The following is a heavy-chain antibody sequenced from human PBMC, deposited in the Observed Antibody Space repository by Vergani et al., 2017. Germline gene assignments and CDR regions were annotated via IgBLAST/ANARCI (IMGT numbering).Heavy chain of an antibody. CDR2: ISYDGSNK. D-gene: IGHD2-21*02. Sequence: QVQLVESGGGVVQPGRSLRLSCAASGFTFSSYAMHWVRQAPGKGLEWVAVISYDGSNKYYADSVTGRFTISRDNSKNTLYLQMNSLRAEDTYVYYCAREDNGVTAYYFDYWGQGTLVTVSS. CDR1: GFTFSSYA. V-gene: IGHV3-30-3*01. CDR3: AREDNGVTAYYFDY. J-gene: IGHJ4*02.